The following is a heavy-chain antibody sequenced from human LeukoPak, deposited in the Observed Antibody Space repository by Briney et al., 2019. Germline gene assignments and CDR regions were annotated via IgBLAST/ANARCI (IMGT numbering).Heavy chain of an antibody. CDR1: GGSISSYY. Sequence: SETLSLTCTVSGGSISSYYWSWIRQHPGKGLEWIGYIYYSGSTYYNPSLKSRVTISVDTSKNQFSLKLSSVTAADTAVYYCARGVGSAAKGAFDIWGQGTMVIVSS. CDR3: ARGVGSAAKGAFDI. J-gene: IGHJ3*02. CDR2: IYYSGST. D-gene: IGHD2-2*01. V-gene: IGHV4-59*06.